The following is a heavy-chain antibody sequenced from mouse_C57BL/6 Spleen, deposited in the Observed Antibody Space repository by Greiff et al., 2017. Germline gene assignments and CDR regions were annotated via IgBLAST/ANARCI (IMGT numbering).Heavy chain of an antibody. V-gene: IGHV1-64*01. CDR2: IHPNSGST. D-gene: IGHD1-1*01. J-gene: IGHJ3*01. CDR3: ARGELYGAWVAY. Sequence: QVQLQQPGAELVKPGASVKLSCKASGYTFTSYWMHWVKQRPGQGLEWIGMIHPNSGSTNYNAKFKSKATLTVDKSSSTAYMQLSSLTSEDSAVYDCARGELYGAWVAYWGQGTLVTVSA. CDR1: GYTFTSYW.